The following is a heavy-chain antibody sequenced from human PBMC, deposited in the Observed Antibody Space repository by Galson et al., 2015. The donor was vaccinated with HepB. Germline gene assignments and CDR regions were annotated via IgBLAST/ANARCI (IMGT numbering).Heavy chain of an antibody. V-gene: IGHV3-11*01. D-gene: IGHD3-3*01. CDR3: ATHDFWSAYYAY. CDR2: ISNGGRTI. Sequence: SLRLSCAVSGFTFRDSYMSWIRQAPGKGLEWVAYISNGGRTIYYADSVKGRFTISRDNDKNSLYLQMNSLRAEDTAVYFCATHDFWSAYYAYWGQGTLVTVSS. J-gene: IGHJ4*02. CDR1: GFTFRDSY.